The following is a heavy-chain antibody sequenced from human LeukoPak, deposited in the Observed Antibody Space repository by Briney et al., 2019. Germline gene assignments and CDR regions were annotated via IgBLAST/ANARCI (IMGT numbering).Heavy chain of an antibody. Sequence: GGSLRLSCAASGFTFSSYEMNWVRQAPGKGLEWVSYISSSSSTIYYADSVKCRFTISRDNAKNSLYLQMNSLRAEDTAVYYCAELGITMIGGVWGKGTTVTISS. D-gene: IGHD3-10*02. CDR3: AELGITMIGGV. V-gene: IGHV3-48*03. CDR1: GFTFSSYE. J-gene: IGHJ6*04. CDR2: ISSSSSTI.